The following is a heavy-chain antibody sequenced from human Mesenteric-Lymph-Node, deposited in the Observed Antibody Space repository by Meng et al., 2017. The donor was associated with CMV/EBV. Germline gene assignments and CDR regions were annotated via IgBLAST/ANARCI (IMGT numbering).Heavy chain of an antibody. D-gene: IGHD3-22*01. CDR1: GFTFSTYW. CDR3: ARESDSSGYYPDGFDI. J-gene: IGHJ3*02. CDR2: IKRDGSEK. V-gene: IGHV3-7*01. Sequence: GESLKISCAASGFTFSTYWMTWVRQAPEKGLEWVASIKRDGSEKEYGDSVKGRFTISRDNAKDSLDLQMNSLGVEDTAVYYCARESDSSGYYPDGFDIWGQGTMVTVSS.